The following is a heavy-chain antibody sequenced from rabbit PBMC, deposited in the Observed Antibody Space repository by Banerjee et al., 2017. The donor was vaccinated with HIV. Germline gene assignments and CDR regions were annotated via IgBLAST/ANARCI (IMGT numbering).Heavy chain of an antibody. J-gene: IGHJ4*01. V-gene: IGHV1S45*01. Sequence: QEQLVESGGDLVKPGASLTLTCTASGFSFSNKYVMCWVRQAPGKGLEWIACINTSSGNTVYATWAKGRFTISRTSSTTVALQMTSLTAADTATYFCARRADYAGGGNFNLWGQGTLVTVS. CDR3: ARRADYAGGGNFNL. CDR2: INTSSGNT. CDR1: GFSFSNKYV. D-gene: IGHD4-2*01.